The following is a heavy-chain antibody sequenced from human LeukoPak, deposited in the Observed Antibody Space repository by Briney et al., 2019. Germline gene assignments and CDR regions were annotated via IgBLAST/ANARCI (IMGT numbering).Heavy chain of an antibody. J-gene: IGHJ6*02. CDR2: ISAYNGNT. CDR1: GYTFNSYG. Sequence: ASVKVSCKASGYTFNSYGISWVRQAPGQGLEWMGWISAYNGNTNYAQKLQGRVTMTTDTSTSTAYMELRSLRSDDTAVYYCARGDGASYYYYYGMDVWGQGTTVTVSS. D-gene: IGHD4/OR15-4a*01. V-gene: IGHV1-18*01. CDR3: ARGDGASYYYYYGMDV.